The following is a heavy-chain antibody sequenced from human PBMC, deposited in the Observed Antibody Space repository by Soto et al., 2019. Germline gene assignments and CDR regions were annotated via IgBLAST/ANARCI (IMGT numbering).Heavy chain of an antibody. J-gene: IGHJ6*02. D-gene: IGHD1-7*01. Sequence: GSLRLCWAASGLSFSSYAMSWVRQAPGKGLEWVSAISGSGGSTYYADSVKGRFTISRDNSKNTLYLQMNSLRAEDTAVYYCAKPRRRASGTTEHYYYYGMDVWGQGTTVTVSS. CDR1: GLSFSSYA. CDR2: ISGSGGST. CDR3: AKPRRRASGTTEHYYYYGMDV. V-gene: IGHV3-23*01.